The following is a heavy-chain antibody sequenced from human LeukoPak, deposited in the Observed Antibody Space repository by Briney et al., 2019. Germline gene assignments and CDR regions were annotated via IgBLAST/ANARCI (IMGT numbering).Heavy chain of an antibody. V-gene: IGHV4-4*07. D-gene: IGHD1-26*01. CDR2: IYTSGST. CDR1: GGSISSYY. J-gene: IGHJ4*02. Sequence: SETLSLTCTVSGGSISSYYWSWIRQPAGKGLGWIGRIYTSGSTNYNPSLKSRVTMSVDTSKNQFSLKLSSVTAADTAVYYCARGAKTFDYWGQGTLVTVSS. CDR3: ARGAKTFDY.